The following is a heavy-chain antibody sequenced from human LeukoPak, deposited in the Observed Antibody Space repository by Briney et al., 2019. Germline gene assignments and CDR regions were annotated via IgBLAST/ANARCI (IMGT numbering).Heavy chain of an antibody. J-gene: IGHJ4*02. CDR3: ARALMTDYGGRGWYFDY. D-gene: IGHD4-23*01. CDR1: GFTLSFYS. Sequence: GGSLRLSCAASGFTLSFYSMNWVRQAPGKGLEWISYISSSGSTVYYADSVKGRFTISRDNANNSLYLQMSGLRTEDTAVYYCARALMTDYGGRGWYFDYWGQGTLVTVSS. V-gene: IGHV3-48*04. CDR2: ISSSGSTV.